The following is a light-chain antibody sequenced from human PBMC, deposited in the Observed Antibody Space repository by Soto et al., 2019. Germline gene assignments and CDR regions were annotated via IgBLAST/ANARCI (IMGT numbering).Light chain of an antibody. V-gene: IGLV2-14*01. CDR3: SSFTSSRIYV. J-gene: IGLJ1*01. CDR2: EVS. CDR1: SSDVGGYNY. Sequence: QSALTQPASVSGSPGQSNTISCTGTSSDVGGYNYVSWFQLHPGKAPKLMFYEVSNRPSGISSRFSGTKSGNTASLTISGHQAEDEADYYCSSFTSSRIYVFGTGTKVTVL.